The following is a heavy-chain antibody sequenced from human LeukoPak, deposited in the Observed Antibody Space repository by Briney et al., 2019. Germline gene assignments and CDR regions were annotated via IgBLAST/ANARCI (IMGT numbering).Heavy chain of an antibody. CDR1: GGSISSYY. CDR3: ARHSSDYDFWSGYPYYFDY. D-gene: IGHD3-3*01. V-gene: IGHV4-59*08. J-gene: IGHJ4*02. CDR2: IYYSGRT. Sequence: SETLSLTCTVSGGSISSYYWSWIRQPPGKGLEWIGYIYYSGRTNYNPSLKSRVTISVDTSKNQFSLKLSSVTAADTAVYYCARHSSDYDFWSGYPYYFDYWGQGTLVTVSS.